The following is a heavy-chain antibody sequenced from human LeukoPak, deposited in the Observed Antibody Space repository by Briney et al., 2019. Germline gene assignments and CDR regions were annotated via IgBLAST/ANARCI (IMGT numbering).Heavy chain of an antibody. CDR2: MNPNSGNT. CDR1: GYTFTSYD. CDR3: VVVPVASWFDP. V-gene: IGHV1-8*01. J-gene: IGHJ5*02. Sequence: ATVKVSCKASGYTFTSYDINWVRQATGQGLEWMGWMNPNSGNTGYAQKFQGRVTMTRNTSISTAYMELSSLRSEDTAVYYCVVVPVASWFDPWGQGTLVTVSS. D-gene: IGHD2-2*01.